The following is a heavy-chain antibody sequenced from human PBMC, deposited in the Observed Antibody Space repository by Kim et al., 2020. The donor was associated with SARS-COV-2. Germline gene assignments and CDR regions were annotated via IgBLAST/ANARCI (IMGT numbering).Heavy chain of an antibody. Sequence: SETLSLTCTVSGCSISRYFWSWIRQSPQKGLEFLGYIYFTGNTNNNPSLRGRLTISVDRYTNQVSLTLTSVTAADTAIYYCARKDDPFLYLDLWGQGTMV. CDR1: GCSISRYF. J-gene: IGHJ6*02. D-gene: IGHD3-3*02. CDR2: IYFTGNT. V-gene: IGHV4-59*12. CDR3: ARKDDPFLYLDL.